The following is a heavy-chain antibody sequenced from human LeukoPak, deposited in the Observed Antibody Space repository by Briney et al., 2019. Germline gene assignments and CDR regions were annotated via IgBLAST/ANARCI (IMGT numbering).Heavy chain of an antibody. V-gene: IGHV3-30*02. CDR1: RFAFSSSG. D-gene: IGHD2-15*01. J-gene: IGHJ4*02. CDR2: IRYDGSDR. Sequence: PGGSLRLSCAASRFAFSSSGMHWVRQAPGKGLEWIAYIRYDGSDRYYADSVQGRFTISRDNSKNTLSLVINSLRLDDTALYHCARDATVGAAYFDFWGRGALVAVSS. CDR3: ARDATVGAAYFDF.